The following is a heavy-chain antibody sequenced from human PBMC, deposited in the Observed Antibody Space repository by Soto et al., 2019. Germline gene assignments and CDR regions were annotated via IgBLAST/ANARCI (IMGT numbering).Heavy chain of an antibody. J-gene: IGHJ4*02. V-gene: IGHV1-8*01. Sequence: SVNGSCKASGYSFTSNDINWVRQATGQGLEWMGWMNPNSDNTGYAQKFQGRLTMTRSTSTNTAYMELNSLTSEDTAVYFCARGRIFLYCYYDPLGVLAFRGQGSPVIVSS. CDR1: GYSFTSND. CDR3: ARGRIFLYCYYDPLGVLAF. D-gene: IGHD2-15*01. CDR2: MNPNSDNT.